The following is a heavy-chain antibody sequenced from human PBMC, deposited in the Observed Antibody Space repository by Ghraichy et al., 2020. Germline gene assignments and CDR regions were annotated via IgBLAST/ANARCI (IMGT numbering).Heavy chain of an antibody. J-gene: IGHJ4*02. Sequence: GGSLRLSCAASGFTFSSYGMHWVRQAPGKGLEWVAVISYDGSNKYYADSVKGRFTISRDNSKNTLYLQMNSLRAEDTAVYYCVLNVLEWLLYDWGQGTLVTVSS. CDR1: GFTFSSYG. CDR3: VLNVLEWLLYD. D-gene: IGHD3-3*01. V-gene: IGHV3-30*03. CDR2: ISYDGSNK.